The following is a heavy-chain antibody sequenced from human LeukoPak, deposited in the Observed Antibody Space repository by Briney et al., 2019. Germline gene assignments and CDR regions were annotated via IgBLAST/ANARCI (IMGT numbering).Heavy chain of an antibody. J-gene: IGHJ6*02. Sequence: GGSLSLSCAASGFTFSSYTMSWVRQAPGKGLVWVSRINADGSSASYADSVKGRFTISRDNAKYTLYLQMNSLRAEDTAMYYCARDYGRSRDYGMDVWGQGTTVTVSS. V-gene: IGHV3-74*01. D-gene: IGHD3-10*01. CDR2: INADGSSA. CDR3: ARDYGRSRDYGMDV. CDR1: GFTFSSYT.